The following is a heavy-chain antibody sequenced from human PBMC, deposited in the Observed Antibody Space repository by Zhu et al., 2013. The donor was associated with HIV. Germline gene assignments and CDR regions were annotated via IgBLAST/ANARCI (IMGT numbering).Heavy chain of an antibody. CDR2: ISAYNGNT. V-gene: IGHV1-18*01. CDR3: ARGPRPGLLSSMVRGVIGEWAYDY. J-gene: IGHJ4*02. Sequence: QVQLVQSGAEVKKPGASVKVSCKASGYTFTSYGISWVRQAPGQGLEWMGWISAYNGNTNYAQKLQGRVTMTTDTSTSTAYMELRSLRSDDTAVYYCARGPRPGLLSSMVRGVIGEWAYDYWGQGTLVTVSS. CDR1: GYTFTSYG. D-gene: IGHD3-10*01.